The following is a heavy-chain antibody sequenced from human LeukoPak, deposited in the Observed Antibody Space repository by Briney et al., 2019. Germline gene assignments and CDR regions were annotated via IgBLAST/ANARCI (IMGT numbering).Heavy chain of an antibody. J-gene: IGHJ4*02. D-gene: IGHD3-16*01. V-gene: IGHV4-34*01. CDR2: ISHSGST. CDR1: DESLSGYW. Sequence: PPETLYLTCAVYDESLSGYWWSWIRQSPGKGLEWIGEISHSGSTNYNPSFKSRVTVSGDTSNKQVSLKMTSVTAADTAVYFCARGRDYIWGMSGYWGQGTQVIVSS. CDR3: ARGRDYIWGMSGY.